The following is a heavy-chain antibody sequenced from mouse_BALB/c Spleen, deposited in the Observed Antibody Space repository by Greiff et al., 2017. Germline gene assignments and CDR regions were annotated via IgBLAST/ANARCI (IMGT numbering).Heavy chain of an antibody. CDR3: ARGTTVVAFDY. V-gene: IGHV5-6*02. J-gene: IGHJ2*01. D-gene: IGHD1-1*01. Sequence: DVKLVESGGDLVKPGGSLKLSCAASGFTFSSYGMSWVRQTPDKRLEWVATISSGGSYTYYPDSVKGRFTISRDNAKNNLYLQMSSLKSEDTAMYYCARGTTVVAFDYWGQGTTLTVAS. CDR2: ISSGGSYT. CDR1: GFTFSSYG.